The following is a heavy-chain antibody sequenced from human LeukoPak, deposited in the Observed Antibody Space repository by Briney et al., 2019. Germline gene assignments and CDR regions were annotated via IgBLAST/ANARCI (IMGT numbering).Heavy chain of an antibody. CDR3: ARLGDSISRLYYFDY. V-gene: IGHV4-59*08. J-gene: IGHJ4*02. Sequence: SETLFLTCTVFGGSISSYYWSWIRQPPGKGLEWIGYFHYSGSTNYNPSLKIRVTISVDTSKNQFSLKPSSVTAADTAVYYCARLGDSISRLYYFDYWGQGTLVTVSS. D-gene: IGHD6-6*01. CDR1: GGSISSYY. CDR2: FHYSGST.